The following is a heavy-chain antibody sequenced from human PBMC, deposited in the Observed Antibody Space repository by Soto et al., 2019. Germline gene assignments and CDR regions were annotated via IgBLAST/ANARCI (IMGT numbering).Heavy chain of an antibody. V-gene: IGHV4-28*01. CDR2: IYYSGTT. J-gene: IGHJ4*02. Sequence: QVQLQESGPGLVKPSDTLSLTCAVSGYSISSSNWWGWIRQPPGKGLEWIGYIYYSGTTYYNPSLKSRVTRPVDASEYQFSLKLTSVTAVDTAVYYCARREIQGPIDYWGQGTLVTVSS. CDR1: GYSISSSNW. CDR3: ARREIQGPIDY. D-gene: IGHD1-26*01.